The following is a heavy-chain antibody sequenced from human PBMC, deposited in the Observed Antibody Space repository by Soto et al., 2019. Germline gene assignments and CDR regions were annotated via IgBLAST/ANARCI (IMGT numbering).Heavy chain of an antibody. CDR2: IYPGDSDT. D-gene: IGHD2-2*03. V-gene: IGHV5-51*01. J-gene: IGHJ4*02. Sequence: GESLKISCKASGFNFGGSWIGWVRQMPGKGLEWMGIIYPGDSDTRYSPSFQGQVTISADKSISTVYLQWRSLKPSDTAKYYCARDGFNGSPLDFWGQGTRVTVSS. CDR3: ARDGFNGSPLDF. CDR1: GFNFGGSW.